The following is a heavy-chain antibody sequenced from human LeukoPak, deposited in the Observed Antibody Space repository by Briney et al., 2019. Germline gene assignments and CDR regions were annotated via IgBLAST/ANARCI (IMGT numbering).Heavy chain of an antibody. CDR3: ARGVSGTLSWFDP. J-gene: IGHJ5*02. Sequence: GGSLRLSCAASGFTFSSCSMNWVRQAPGKGLEWVSSISSSSSYIYYADSVKGRFTISRDNAKNSLYLQMNSLRAEDTAVYYCARGVSGTLSWFDPWGQGTLVTVSS. D-gene: IGHD1-7*01. CDR1: GFTFSSCS. CDR2: ISSSSSYI. V-gene: IGHV3-21*01.